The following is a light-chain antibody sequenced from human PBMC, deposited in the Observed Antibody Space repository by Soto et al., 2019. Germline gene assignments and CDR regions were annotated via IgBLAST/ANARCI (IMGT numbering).Light chain of an antibody. Sequence: QSVLTQPRSVSGSPGQSVTISCTGTSSDVGGYYYVSWYEQHPVKAPKLMIYDVTKRPSGVPDRFSGSKSGNTASLTISGLQAEDEADYYCCSYAGSYTWVFGTGTKLTVL. V-gene: IGLV2-11*01. CDR2: DVT. CDR1: SSDVGGYYY. CDR3: CSYAGSYTWV. J-gene: IGLJ1*01.